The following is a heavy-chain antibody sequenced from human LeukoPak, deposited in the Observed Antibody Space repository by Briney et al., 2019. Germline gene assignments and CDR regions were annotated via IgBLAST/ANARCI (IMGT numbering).Heavy chain of an antibody. CDR3: ARALAPKQQLGAFDI. CDR1: GFTFSSYA. V-gene: IGHV3-64*01. J-gene: IGHJ3*02. CDR2: ISSNRGST. D-gene: IGHD6-13*01. Sequence: GGSLRLSCAASGFTFSSYAMHWVRQAPGKGLEYVSAISSNRGSTYYANSVKGRFTISRDNSKNTLYLQMGSLRAEDMAVYYCARALAPKQQLGAFDIWGQGTMVTVSS.